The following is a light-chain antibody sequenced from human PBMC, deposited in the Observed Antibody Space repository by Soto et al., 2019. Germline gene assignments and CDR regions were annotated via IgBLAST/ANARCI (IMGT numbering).Light chain of an antibody. V-gene: IGLV2-14*03. J-gene: IGLJ1*01. CDR3: CSYRSDIPRVYV. Sequence: QSALAQPASVSGSPGQSITISCTGTHNDVGHENFVSWYQQHPDKVPKLIIYDVTRRASGVSSRFSASKSGNTAYLAISGLQADDEADYYCCSYRSDIPRVYVFGTGTKLTVL. CDR1: HNDVGHENF. CDR2: DVT.